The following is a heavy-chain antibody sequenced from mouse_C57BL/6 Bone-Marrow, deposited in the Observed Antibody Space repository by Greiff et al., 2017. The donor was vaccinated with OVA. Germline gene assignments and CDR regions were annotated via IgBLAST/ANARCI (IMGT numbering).Heavy chain of an antibody. CDR1: GYAFSSYW. CDR3: ARVLRYQPGFAY. J-gene: IGHJ3*01. Sequence: QVQLQQSGAELVKPGASVKISCKASGYAFSSYWMNWVKQRPGKGLEWIGQIYPGDGDTNYNRKFKGKATLTADKSSSTAYMQLSSLTAEDSAVYFCARVLRYQPGFAYWGQGTLVTVSA. D-gene: IGHD1-1*01. CDR2: IYPGDGDT. V-gene: IGHV1-80*01.